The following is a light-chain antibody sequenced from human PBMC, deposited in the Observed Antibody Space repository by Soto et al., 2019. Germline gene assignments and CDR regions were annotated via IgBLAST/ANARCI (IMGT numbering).Light chain of an antibody. CDR2: GNN. CDR1: SSNIGAGYD. Sequence: QSVLTQPPSVSETPGQKVTISCTGSSSNIGAGYDVHWYQQFPGEAPKLLIFGNNNRPSGVPDRVSGSKSGTSASLAITAVQPGDEADYYCQSYDSRLSGVVFGGGTQLTVL. J-gene: IGLJ3*02. V-gene: IGLV1-40*01. CDR3: QSYDSRLSGVV.